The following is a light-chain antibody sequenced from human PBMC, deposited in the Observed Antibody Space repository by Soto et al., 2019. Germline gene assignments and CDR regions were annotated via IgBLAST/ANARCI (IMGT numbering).Light chain of an antibody. Sequence: QSALTQPASVSGSPGQPITISCTGTSSDVGSYNLVSWYQQHPGKAPKLMIYEGSKRPSGVSNRFSGSKSGNTASLTISGLQAEDEADYYCCSYAGSSTFVYVFGTGTKLTVL. V-gene: IGLV2-23*03. J-gene: IGLJ1*01. CDR3: CSYAGSSTFVYV. CDR2: EGS. CDR1: SSDVGSYNL.